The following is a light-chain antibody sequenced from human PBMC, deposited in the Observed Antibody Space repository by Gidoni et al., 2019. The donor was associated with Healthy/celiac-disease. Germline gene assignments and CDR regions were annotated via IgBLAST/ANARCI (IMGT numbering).Light chain of an antibody. J-gene: IGLJ2*01. CDR1: SSDVGRYNL. V-gene: IGLV2-23*01. CDR3: CSYAGSSTLV. Sequence: QSALTQPASVSWSPGQSITISCTGTSSDVGRYNLVSWYQQHPGKAPKLMIYEGSKRPSGVSNRFSGSKSGNTASLTSSGLQAEDEADYYCCSYAGSSTLVFGGGTKLTVL. CDR2: EGS.